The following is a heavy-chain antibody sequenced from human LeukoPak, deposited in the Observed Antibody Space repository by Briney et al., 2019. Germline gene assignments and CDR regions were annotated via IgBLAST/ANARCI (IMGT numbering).Heavy chain of an antibody. CDR2: VYYSGRS. Sequence: SGTLCLSCTVSGGSISSSSYNWGWVRQPPGMGLEWIGSVYYSGRSYYNSSLKSLAPLSEDTPKNQFSLKLSSVSAADTAVYYCARVGRIFGVVIKYYFDYWGQGTLVTVSS. V-gene: IGHV4-39*01. CDR3: ARVGRIFGVVIKYYFDY. CDR1: GGSISSSSYN. J-gene: IGHJ4*02. D-gene: IGHD3-3*02.